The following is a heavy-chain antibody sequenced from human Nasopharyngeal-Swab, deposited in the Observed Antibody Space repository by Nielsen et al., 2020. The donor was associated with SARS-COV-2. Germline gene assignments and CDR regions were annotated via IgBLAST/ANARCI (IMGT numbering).Heavy chain of an antibody. V-gene: IGHV4-39*07. D-gene: IGHD3-10*01. J-gene: IGHJ4*02. CDR1: GGSISSSSYY. CDR3: ARGNYGSGSYHESDY. Sequence: SETLSPTCTVSGGSISSSSYYWGWIRQPPGKGLEWIGSIYYSGSTYYNPSLKSRVTISVDTSKNQFSLKLSSVTAADTAVYYCARGNYGSGSYHESDYWGQGTLVTVSS. CDR2: IYYSGST.